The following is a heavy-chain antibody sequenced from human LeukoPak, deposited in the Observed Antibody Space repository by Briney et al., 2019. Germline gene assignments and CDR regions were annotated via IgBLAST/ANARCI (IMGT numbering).Heavy chain of an antibody. V-gene: IGHV1-69*01. CDR2: IFPIIDRA. CDR1: GRTFTSYA. J-gene: IGHJ4*02. D-gene: IGHD1-20*01. CDR3: ARSSVTGTTIDY. Sequence: GSSVTLSYKASGRTFTSYAISWVRQAPGQGLDWMGGIFPIIDRANYAQKCPGRVTTTADESTSTAYMELSSLRSEDTAVYYCARSSVTGTTIDYWGQGTLVTVSS.